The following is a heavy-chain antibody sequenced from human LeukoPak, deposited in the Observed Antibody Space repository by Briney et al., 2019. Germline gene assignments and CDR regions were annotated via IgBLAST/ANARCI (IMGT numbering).Heavy chain of an antibody. CDR1: GFTFSSYG. CDR3: ARDRELPGGCCYYYYMDV. D-gene: IGHD2-15*01. V-gene: IGHV3-30*02. CDR2: IRYDGSNK. Sequence: QPGGSLRLSCAASGFTFSSYGMHWVRQAPGKGLEWVAFIRYDGSNKYYADSVKGRFTISRDNSKNTLYLQMNSLRAEDTAVYYCARDRELPGGCCYYYYMDVWGKGTTVTVSS. J-gene: IGHJ6*03.